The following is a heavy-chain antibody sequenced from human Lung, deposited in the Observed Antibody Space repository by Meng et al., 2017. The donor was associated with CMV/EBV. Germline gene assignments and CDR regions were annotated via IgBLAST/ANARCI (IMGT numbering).Heavy chain of an antibody. Sequence: QMQGSGPGLVKPSGTLSLTCAVSGGSMSSTNWWSWVRQPPGKGLEWIGEIYNSGSNNYNPSLKSRVRISVDKSKNQFSLKLSSVTAADTAGYYCARADKVRFDYWGQGTLVTVSS. J-gene: IGHJ4*02. CDR3: ARADKVRFDY. CDR2: IYNSGSN. CDR1: GGSMSSTNW. V-gene: IGHV4-4*02.